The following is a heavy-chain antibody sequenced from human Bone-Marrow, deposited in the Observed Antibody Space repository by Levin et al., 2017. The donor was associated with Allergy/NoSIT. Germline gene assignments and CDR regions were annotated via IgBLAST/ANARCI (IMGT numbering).Heavy chain of an antibody. Sequence: SETLSLTCAVSGDSIRSINWWSWVRQSPGKGLEWIGEIYHSGSTNYNPSLESLVTIFVDKSKNPFSLPLRSVTAADTAVSYCARDGLGSGTDDFPDYYADYMDVWGKGTTATVSS. V-gene: IGHV4-4*02. CDR3: ARDGLGSGTDDFPDYYADYMDV. CDR1: GDSIRSINW. CDR2: IYHSGST. D-gene: IGHD3-10*01. J-gene: IGHJ6*03.